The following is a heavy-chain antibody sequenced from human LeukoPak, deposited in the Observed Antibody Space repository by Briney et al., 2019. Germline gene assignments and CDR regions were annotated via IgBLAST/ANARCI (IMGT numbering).Heavy chain of an antibody. V-gene: IGHV3-15*01. CDR1: GFTFSNAW. CDR2: IKSNTAGGTT. D-gene: IGHD6-19*01. J-gene: IGHJ4*02. Sequence: GGSLRLSCAASGFTFSNAWMSWVRQAPGKGLEWVGRIKSNTAGGTTEYAAPVKGRFTISRDDSKNTLCLQMNSLKTEDTAVYYCTTYSSGWYSSDYWGQGTLVTVSS. CDR3: TTYSSGWYSSDY.